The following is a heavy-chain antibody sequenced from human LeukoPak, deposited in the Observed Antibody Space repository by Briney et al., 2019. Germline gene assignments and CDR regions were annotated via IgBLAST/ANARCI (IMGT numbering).Heavy chain of an antibody. CDR1: GGSISNTNW. Sequence: PSGTLSLTCGVSGGSISNTNWWSWVRQPPGQGLEWIGEISLSGLTNYNPSLKSRVTISVDTSKNQFSLKLSSVTAADTAVYYCARGQWLVDYWGQGTLVTVSS. CDR2: ISLSGLT. J-gene: IGHJ4*02. V-gene: IGHV4-4*02. D-gene: IGHD6-19*01. CDR3: ARGQWLVDY.